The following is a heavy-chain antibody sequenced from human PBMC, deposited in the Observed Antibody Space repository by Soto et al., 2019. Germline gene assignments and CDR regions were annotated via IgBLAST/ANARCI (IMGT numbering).Heavy chain of an antibody. J-gene: IGHJ6*02. V-gene: IGHV4-59*02. CDR1: GGSVSSYY. CDR3: AREGSSSTSCYPAYDYHGMDV. D-gene: IGHD2-2*01. Sequence: SETLSLTCTVSGGSVSSYYWSWIRQPPGKGLEWIGYIYYSVSTNYNPSLKSRVTISVDTSKNQFSLELSSVTAADTAVYYCAREGSSSTSCYPAYDYHGMDVWGQGTKVTVSS. CDR2: IYYSVST.